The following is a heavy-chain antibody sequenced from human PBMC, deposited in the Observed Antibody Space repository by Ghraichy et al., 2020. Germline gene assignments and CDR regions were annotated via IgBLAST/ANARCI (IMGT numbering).Heavy chain of an antibody. Sequence: SQTLSLTCTVSGGSISSYYWSWIRQPPGKGLEWIGYIYYSGSTNYNPSLKSRVTISVDTSKNQFSLKLSSVTAADTAVYYCARGLGRVVYYFDYWGQGTLVTVYS. J-gene: IGHJ4*02. D-gene: IGHD2-2*01. CDR3: ARGLGRVVYYFDY. V-gene: IGHV4-59*08. CDR1: GGSISSYY. CDR2: IYYSGST.